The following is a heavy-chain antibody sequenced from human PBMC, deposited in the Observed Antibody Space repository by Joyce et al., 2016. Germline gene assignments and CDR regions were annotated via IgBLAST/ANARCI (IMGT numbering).Heavy chain of an antibody. D-gene: IGHD4-17*01. V-gene: IGHV3-48*01. Sequence: EVQLVESGGGLVQPGGSLRLSCAASGFTFSSYSMNWVRQARGKGLEWVSYISSSSSTIYYADSVKGRFTISRDNAKNSLYLQMNSLRAEDTAVYYCAKADYGDKIDAFDIWGQGTMVTVSS. CDR1: GFTFSSYS. CDR2: ISSSSSTI. J-gene: IGHJ3*02. CDR3: AKADYGDKIDAFDI.